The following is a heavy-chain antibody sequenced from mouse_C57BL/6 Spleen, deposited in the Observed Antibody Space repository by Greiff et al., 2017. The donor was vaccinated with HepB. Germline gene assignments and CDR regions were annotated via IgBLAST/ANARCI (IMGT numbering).Heavy chain of an antibody. J-gene: IGHJ3*01. Sequence: VQLQQPGAELVMPGASVKLSCKASGYTFTSYWMHWVKQRPGQGLEWIGEIDPSDSYTNYNQKLKGKSTLTVDKSSSTAYMQLSSLTSADSAVYYCARNGDGYSSWFAYWGQGTLVTVSA. CDR2: IDPSDSYT. V-gene: IGHV1-69*01. D-gene: IGHD2-3*01. CDR1: GYTFTSYW. CDR3: ARNGDGYSSWFAY.